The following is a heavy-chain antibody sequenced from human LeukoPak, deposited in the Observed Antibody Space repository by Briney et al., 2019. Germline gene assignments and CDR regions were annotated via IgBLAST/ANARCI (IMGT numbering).Heavy chain of an antibody. J-gene: IGHJ5*02. CDR3: ARTSFVRGVVYWFDP. Sequence: GESLKISCQGSGYSFTSYYIAWLRQVPGKGLEWMGVIYPSDSSVTYSPSFQGQVTFSADKSISTAYLQWSSLKASDTAMYFCARTSFVRGVVYWFDPWGQGTQVIVSS. D-gene: IGHD3-10*01. V-gene: IGHV5-51*01. CDR2: IYPSDSSV. CDR1: GYSFTSYY.